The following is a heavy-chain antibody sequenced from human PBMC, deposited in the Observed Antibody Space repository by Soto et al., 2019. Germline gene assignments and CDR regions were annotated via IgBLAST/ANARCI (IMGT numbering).Heavy chain of an antibody. D-gene: IGHD2-21*02. J-gene: IGHJ6*02. CDR1: GGSISSGDYY. CDR3: ARGGGGNSLYYYYGMDV. V-gene: IGHV4-30-4*01. Sequence: PSETLSLTCTVSGGSISSGDYYWSWIRQPPGKGLEWIGYIYYSGGTYYNPSLKSRVTISVDTSKNQFSLKLSSVTAADTAVYYCARGGGGNSLYYYYGMDVGGQGTTVPVSS. CDR2: IYYSGGT.